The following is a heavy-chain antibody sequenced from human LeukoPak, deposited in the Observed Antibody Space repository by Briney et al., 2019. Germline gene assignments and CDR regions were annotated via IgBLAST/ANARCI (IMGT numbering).Heavy chain of an antibody. CDR1: GYTFSSYG. J-gene: IGHJ4*02. D-gene: IGHD2-15*01. Sequence: ASVKVSCKASGYTFSSYGIYWVRQAPGQGLEWMGWISVNTGYTNYAQKLQGRVTMTTDTSTSTAYMELRSLRSDDTAVYYCAVSGHPPFDYWGQGTLVTVSS. CDR3: AVSGHPPFDY. V-gene: IGHV1-18*01. CDR2: ISVNTGYT.